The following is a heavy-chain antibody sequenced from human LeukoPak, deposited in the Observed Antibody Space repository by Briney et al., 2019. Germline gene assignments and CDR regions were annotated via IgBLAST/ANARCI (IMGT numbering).Heavy chain of an antibody. V-gene: IGHV4-59*08. CDR2: IYYSGST. CDR1: GGSISTYY. D-gene: IGHD5-12*01. Sequence: SETLSLTCTVSGGSISTYYWSWIRQPPGKGLEWIGYIYYSGSTNYNPSLRSRVTILVDTSKNQFSLKLSSVTAADTAVYYCARRGYDYSIDYWGQGTLVTVSS. CDR3: ARRGYDYSIDY. J-gene: IGHJ4*02.